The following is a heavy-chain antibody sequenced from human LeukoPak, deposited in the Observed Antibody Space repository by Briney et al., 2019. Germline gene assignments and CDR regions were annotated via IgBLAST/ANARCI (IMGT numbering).Heavy chain of an antibody. CDR2: ISSSSSYI. V-gene: IGHV3-21*01. CDR3: ARVGGGALRYFDWLWIDY. D-gene: IGHD3-9*01. CDR1: GFTFSSYS. J-gene: IGHJ4*02. Sequence: PGGSLRLSCAPSGFTFSSYSMNWVRQAPGEGREWGSSISSSSSYIYYADSVKGRFTISRDNAKNSLYLQMNSLRAEDTAVYYCARVGGGALRYFDWLWIDYWGQGTLVTVSS.